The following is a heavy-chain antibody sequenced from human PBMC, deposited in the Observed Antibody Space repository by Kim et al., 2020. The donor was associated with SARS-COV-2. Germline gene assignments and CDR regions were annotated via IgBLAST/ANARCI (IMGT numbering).Heavy chain of an antibody. CDR1: GFTFSSFA. Sequence: GGSLRLSCAASGFTFSSFAMHWVRQAPGKGLEWVAIISYDGSNKYYADSVKGRFTISRDNSKNTLSLQMNSLRAEDTAVYYCARDGRTMTRAEYFQHWG. CDR2: ISYDGSNK. CDR3: ARDGRTMTRAEYFQH. J-gene: IGHJ1*01. V-gene: IGHV3-30*04. D-gene: IGHD3-3*01.